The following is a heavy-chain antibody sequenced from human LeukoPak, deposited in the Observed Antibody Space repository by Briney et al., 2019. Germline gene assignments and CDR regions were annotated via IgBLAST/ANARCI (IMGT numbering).Heavy chain of an antibody. Sequence: SQTLSLTCAISGDSVSTNSAAWNWIRQSPSRGLEWLGRTYYRSKWYYDYAVAVKSRISINPDTSKNQFSLQLSSVTPEDTAVYYCARDPVGGSTIFDYWGQGTLVTVSS. CDR3: ARDPVGGSTIFDY. CDR2: TYYRSKWYY. V-gene: IGHV6-1*01. J-gene: IGHJ4*02. CDR1: GDSVSTNSAA. D-gene: IGHD1-26*01.